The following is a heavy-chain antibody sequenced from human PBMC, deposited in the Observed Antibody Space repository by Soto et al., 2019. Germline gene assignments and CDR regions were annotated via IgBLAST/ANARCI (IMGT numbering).Heavy chain of an antibody. CDR2: IYYSGST. CDR1: GGSISSYY. D-gene: IGHD4-17*01. V-gene: IGHV4-59*01. CDR3: ARDGSSTGPTAYFDY. Sequence: SETLSLTCTVSGGSISSYYWSWIRQPPGKGLEWIGYIYYSGSTNYNPSLKSRVTISVDTSKIQFSLKLSSVTAADTAVYYCARDGSSTGPTAYFDYWGQGTLVTVSS. J-gene: IGHJ4*02.